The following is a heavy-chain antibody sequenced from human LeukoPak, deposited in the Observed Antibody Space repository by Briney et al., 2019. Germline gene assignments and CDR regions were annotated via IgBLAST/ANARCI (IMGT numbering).Heavy chain of an antibody. J-gene: IGHJ3*02. D-gene: IGHD1-26*01. CDR3: ARQSRTPYRGSYHKNDALDI. CDR2: ISAYNGNT. Sequence: ASVKVSCKASGYTFTSYGISWVRQAPGQGLEWMGWISAYNGNTNYAQKLQGRVAMTTDTSSSTAYMELRSLRSDDTAVYYCARQSRTPYRGSYHKNDALDIWGQGTMVTVSS. CDR1: GYTFTSYG. V-gene: IGHV1-18*01.